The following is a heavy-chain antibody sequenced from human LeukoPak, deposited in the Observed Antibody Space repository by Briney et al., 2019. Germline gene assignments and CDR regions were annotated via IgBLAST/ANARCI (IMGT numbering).Heavy chain of an antibody. Sequence: PGGSLRLSCGASGFTFSSYEMNWVRQAPGKGLEWVSYISSSGSTIYYADSVKGRFTISRDNAKDSLYLQMNSLRAEDTAVYYCARDRDYGDYAFDYWGQGTLVTVSS. CDR2: ISSSGSTI. D-gene: IGHD4-17*01. V-gene: IGHV3-48*03. J-gene: IGHJ4*02. CDR3: ARDRDYGDYAFDY. CDR1: GFTFSSYE.